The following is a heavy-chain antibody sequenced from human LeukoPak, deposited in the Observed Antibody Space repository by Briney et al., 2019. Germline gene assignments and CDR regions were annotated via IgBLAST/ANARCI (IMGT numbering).Heavy chain of an antibody. Sequence: GGSLRLSCAASGFTFDDYAMHWVRQAPGKGLEWVSGISWNSGSIGYADSVKGRFTISRDNAKNSLYLQMNSLRAEDTALYYCAKDGKNYFDYWGQGTLVTVSS. V-gene: IGHV3-9*01. J-gene: IGHJ4*02. CDR3: AKDGKNYFDY. CDR2: ISWNSGSI. CDR1: GFTFDDYA.